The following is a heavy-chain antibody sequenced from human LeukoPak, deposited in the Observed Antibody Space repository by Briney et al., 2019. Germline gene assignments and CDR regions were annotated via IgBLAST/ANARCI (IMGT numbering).Heavy chain of an antibody. J-gene: IGHJ3*02. CDR1: GGSISSYY. D-gene: IGHD3-22*01. CDR3: ARGPYYDSSRTSAFDI. Sequence: SVTLSLTCTVSGGSISSYYWSWIRQPAGKGLECIGRIYTSGSTNYNPSLKSRVTMSIDTSKNHFSLKLSSVTAADTAVYYCARGPYYDSSRTSAFDIWGQGTTVTVSS. CDR2: IYTSGST. V-gene: IGHV4-4*07.